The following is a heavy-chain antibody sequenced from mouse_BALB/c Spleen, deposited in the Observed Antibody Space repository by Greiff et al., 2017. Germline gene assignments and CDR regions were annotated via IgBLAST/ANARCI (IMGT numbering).Heavy chain of an antibody. D-gene: IGHD2-14*01. CDR3: ARNLEGVPYAMDY. V-gene: IGHV2-2*02. J-gene: IGHJ4*01. CDR2: IWSGGST. CDR1: GFSFTSYG. Sequence: QVQLKESGPGLVQPSQTLSITCTASGFSFTSYGVHWVRQSPGKGLEWLGVIWSGGSTDYNAAFISRLSISKDNSKSQVFFKMNSLQANDTAIYYCARNLEGVPYAMDYWGQGTSVTVSS.